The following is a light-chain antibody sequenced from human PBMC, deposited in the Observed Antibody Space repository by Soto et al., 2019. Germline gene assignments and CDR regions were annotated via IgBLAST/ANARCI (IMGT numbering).Light chain of an antibody. CDR1: QSISTY. J-gene: IGKJ4*01. Sequence: DIQMTQSPSSLSASVGDRVTFTFRASQSISTYLNWYEQKPGRAPNLLIYGASNLQSGVPSRFSSGGSGKGLTLTISSLQPEDFNTYHCQHSYTSHVTFGEGAKVDIK. V-gene: IGKV1-39*01. CDR2: GAS. CDR3: QHSYTSHVT.